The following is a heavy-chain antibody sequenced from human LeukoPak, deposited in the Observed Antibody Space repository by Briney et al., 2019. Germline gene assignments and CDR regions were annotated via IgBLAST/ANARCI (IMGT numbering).Heavy chain of an antibody. D-gene: IGHD5-12*01. CDR1: GFTFSSYS. J-gene: IGHJ4*02. CDR3: ARDRAVATMYFDY. V-gene: IGHV3-21*04. Sequence: PGGSLRLSCAASGFTFSSYSMNWVRQAPGKGLEWVSSISSSSSYIYYADSVKGRFTISRDNAKNSLYLQMNSLRAEDTAVYYCARDRAVATMYFDYWGQGTLVTVSS. CDR2: ISSSSSYI.